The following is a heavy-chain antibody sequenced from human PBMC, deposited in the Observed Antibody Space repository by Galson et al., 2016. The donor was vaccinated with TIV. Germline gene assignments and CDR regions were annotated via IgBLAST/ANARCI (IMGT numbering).Heavy chain of an antibody. Sequence: SLRLSCAHSGFTFSRYSMNWVRQAPGKGLEWVSYISETSRTIYYADSVKGRFTISRDNAEDSLYLQINSLRAEDTALYYCARRGNYLADAFDIWGQGTMVTVSS. V-gene: IGHV3-48*04. J-gene: IGHJ3*02. CDR2: ISETSRTI. D-gene: IGHD1-7*01. CDR1: GFTFSRYS. CDR3: ARRGNYLADAFDI.